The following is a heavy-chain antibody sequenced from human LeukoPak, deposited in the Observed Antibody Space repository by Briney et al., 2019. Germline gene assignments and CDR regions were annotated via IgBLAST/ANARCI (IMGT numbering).Heavy chain of an antibody. D-gene: IGHD3-22*01. CDR2: IWYDGSNK. J-gene: IGHJ4*02. CDR1: GFTFSTYG. CDR3: ARDLASGYYLFDF. V-gene: IGHV3-33*01. Sequence: GRSLRLSCAASGFTFSTYGMHWVRQAPGKGLEWVAAIWYDGSNKYYPDSVKGRFSISRDDSKNTLYLQMNSLRAEDTAVYYCARDLASGYYLFDFWGQGTLVTVSS.